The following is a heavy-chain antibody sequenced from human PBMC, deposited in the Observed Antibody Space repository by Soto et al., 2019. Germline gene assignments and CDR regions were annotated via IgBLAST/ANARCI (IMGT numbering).Heavy chain of an antibody. V-gene: IGHV1-18*01. CDR1: GYTFTSYG. J-gene: IGHJ4*02. CDR2: ISAYNGNT. Sequence: GASVKVSCKASGYTFTSYGISWVRQAPGQGLEWMGWISAYNGNTNYAQKLQGRVTMTTDTSTSTAYMELRSLRSDDTAVYYCARDQYCSSTSCYAAFDYWGQGTLVTVSS. D-gene: IGHD2-2*01. CDR3: ARDQYCSSTSCYAAFDY.